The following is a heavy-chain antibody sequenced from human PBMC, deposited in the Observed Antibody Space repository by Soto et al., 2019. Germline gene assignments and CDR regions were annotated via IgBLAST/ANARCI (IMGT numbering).Heavy chain of an antibody. CDR3: ARVGTDNGSGSPYYSDY. Sequence: GGSLRPSCEASGFSFRSYYLNWVRQAPGRGLEWVSSISPSSSFLSYADSVKGRFTISRDNAKSSVHLQMDSLRAEDTAVYYCARVGTDNGSGSPYYSDYWGQGTLVTVSS. J-gene: IGHJ4*02. V-gene: IGHV3-21*06. D-gene: IGHD3-10*01. CDR2: ISPSSSFL. CDR1: GFSFRSYY.